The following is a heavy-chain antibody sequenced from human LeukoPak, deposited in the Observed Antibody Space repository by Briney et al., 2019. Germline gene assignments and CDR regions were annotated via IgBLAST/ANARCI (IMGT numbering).Heavy chain of an antibody. Sequence: ASVKVSCKASGYTFTGYYMHWVRQAPGQGLEWMGWINPNSGGTNYAQKFQGRVTMTRDTSISTAYMELSRLRSDDTAVYYCARDEAYSSGTVWFDPWGQGTLVTVSS. CDR1: GYTFTGYY. V-gene: IGHV1-2*02. J-gene: IGHJ5*02. CDR3: ARDEAYSSGTVWFDP. CDR2: INPNSGGT. D-gene: IGHD6-19*01.